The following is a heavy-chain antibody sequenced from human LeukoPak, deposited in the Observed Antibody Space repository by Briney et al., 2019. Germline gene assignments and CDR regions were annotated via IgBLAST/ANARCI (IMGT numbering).Heavy chain of an antibody. CDR1: GYTFTNYA. Sequence: ASVTVSCKASGYTFTNYAINWVRQAPGQGLEWMGWISAYNGNTDYAQKLQGRVTMTTDTSTSTAYMELRSLRSDDTAVYYCARCIAVAGMAPIDYWGQGTLVTVSS. CDR2: ISAYNGNT. CDR3: ARCIAVAGMAPIDY. J-gene: IGHJ4*02. D-gene: IGHD6-19*01. V-gene: IGHV1-18*01.